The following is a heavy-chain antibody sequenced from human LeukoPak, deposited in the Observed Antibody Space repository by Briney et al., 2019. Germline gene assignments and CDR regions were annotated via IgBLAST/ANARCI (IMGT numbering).Heavy chain of an antibody. CDR1: GFTFSDYY. J-gene: IGHJ4*02. CDR3: AKKSSSSHFDY. D-gene: IGHD6-13*01. CDR2: ISSSGSTI. V-gene: IGHV3-11*01. Sequence: GGSLRLSCAASGFTFSDYYMSWIRQAPGKGLEWVSYISSSGSTIYYADSVRGRFTISRDNAKNSLYLQMNSLRAEDTALYYCAKKSSSSHFDYWGQGTLVTVSS.